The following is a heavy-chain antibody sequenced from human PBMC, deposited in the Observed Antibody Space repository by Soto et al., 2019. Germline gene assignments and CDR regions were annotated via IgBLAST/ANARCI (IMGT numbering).Heavy chain of an antibody. Sequence: EVPLVESGGGLIQPGGSLRLSCAASGLTVSSNHMSWVRQAPGKGLEWVSVLYSGGTTYYADSVKGLFTISRDNSKNTLYLQMNSLRDEDAAVYYCARGRGTFYLDYWGQGTLVTVSS. CDR3: ARGRGTFYLDY. V-gene: IGHV3-53*01. CDR1: GLTVSSNH. J-gene: IGHJ4*02. CDR2: LYSGGTT. D-gene: IGHD1-26*01.